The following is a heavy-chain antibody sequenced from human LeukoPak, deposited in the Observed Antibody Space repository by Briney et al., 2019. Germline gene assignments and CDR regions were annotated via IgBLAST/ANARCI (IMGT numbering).Heavy chain of an antibody. Sequence: GGSLRLSCAASGFTFSSYWMNRVRQAPGKGLEWVANIKEDGSEKHYVDSVKGRFSISRDNAKNLLYLQMNSLRAEDTAVYYCATKDGGYVGYFDYWGQGTLVTVSS. CDR3: ATKDGGYVGYFDY. CDR2: IKEDGSEK. CDR1: GFTFSSYW. J-gene: IGHJ4*02. V-gene: IGHV3-7*01. D-gene: IGHD5-12*01.